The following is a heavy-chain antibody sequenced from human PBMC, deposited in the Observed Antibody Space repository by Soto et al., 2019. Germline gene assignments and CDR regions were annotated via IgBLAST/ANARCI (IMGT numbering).Heavy chain of an antibody. J-gene: IGHJ4*02. V-gene: IGHV3-66*01. Sequence: EVQLVESGGGLVQPGGSLRLSCAASGFTVSSNYMSWVRQAPGKGLEWVSVIYSGGSTYYGDSVKGRFTISRDNSKNTLYLQMNRRRAEDTAVYYCARDSYYYSGGSCYSAVWGQGTLVTVSS. D-gene: IGHD2-15*01. CDR1: GFTVSSNY. CDR3: ARDSYYYSGGSCYSAV. CDR2: IYSGGST.